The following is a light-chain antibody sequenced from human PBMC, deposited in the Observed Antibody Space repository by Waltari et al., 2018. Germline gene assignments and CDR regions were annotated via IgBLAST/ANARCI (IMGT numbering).Light chain of an antibody. V-gene: IGLV1-40*01. CDR2: GNT. Sequence: QSVLTQPPSVSGAPGQRVTISCTGSSSNIGAGFDVHWYQQLPRTAPKLLIYGNTNGPSGVPDRFSCSKSGTSASLAITGLQAEDEADYYCQSYDGSLSGSRVFGGGTKVTVL. CDR3: QSYDGSLSGSRV. J-gene: IGLJ3*02. CDR1: SSNIGAGFD.